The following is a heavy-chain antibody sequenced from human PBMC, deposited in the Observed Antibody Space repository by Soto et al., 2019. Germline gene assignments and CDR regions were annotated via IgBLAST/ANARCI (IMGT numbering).Heavy chain of an antibody. J-gene: IGHJ4*02. CDR1: GFTFDDYA. CDR2: ISWNGAAT. CDR3: ANLPLYGSGFDC. V-gene: IGHV3-9*01. D-gene: IGHD3-10*01. Sequence: EVQLVESGGGLVQPGGSLRLSCAASGFTFDDYAIHWVRHIQGKGLEWVSGISWNGAATGYADSVKGRFTISRDNAKNSLYLQMNSLRTEDTAMYYCANLPLYGSGFDCWGQGTLVTVSS.